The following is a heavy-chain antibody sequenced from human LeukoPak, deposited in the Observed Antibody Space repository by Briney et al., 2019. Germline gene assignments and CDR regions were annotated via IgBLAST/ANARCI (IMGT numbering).Heavy chain of an antibody. CDR1: GGSISSYY. CDR3: ARDNEYCGGDCYVI. V-gene: IGHV4-59*01. J-gene: IGHJ4*02. CDR2: IYYSGST. D-gene: IGHD2-21*01. Sequence: SETLSLTCTVSGGSISSYYWSWIRQPPGKGLEWIGYIYYSGSTNYNPSLKSRVTISVDTSKNQFSQKLSSVTAADTAVYYCARDNEYCGGDCYVIWGQGTLVTVSS.